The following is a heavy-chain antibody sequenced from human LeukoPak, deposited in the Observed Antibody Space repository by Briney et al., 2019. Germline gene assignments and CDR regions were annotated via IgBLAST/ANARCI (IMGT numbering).Heavy chain of an antibody. CDR1: GGSISSYY. CDR3: AAGPDYWPNYFDS. D-gene: IGHD4/OR15-4a*01. CDR2: IYTSGST. Sequence: SETLSLTCTVSGGSISSYYWSWLRQPPGQGLEWIGRIYTSGSTNYNPSLKSRVTMSVDTSKTQFYLKLCSVTGPETAVNYCAAGPDYWPNYFDSWGPGTLVTVSS. J-gene: IGHJ4*02. V-gene: IGHV4-4*07.